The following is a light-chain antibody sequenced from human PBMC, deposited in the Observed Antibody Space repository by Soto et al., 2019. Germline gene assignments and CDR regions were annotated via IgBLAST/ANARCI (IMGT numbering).Light chain of an antibody. CDR2: AAS. V-gene: IGKV1-39*01. CDR3: QQSHSSPLT. CDR1: QTISTY. Sequence: DIQMTQSPSSLSGSLGDTVTITCRASQTISTYVYWYQQIPGRAPYLIIYAASILQNGVPSRFSGGGSGTDFTLTTSGLQAEEFATFYCQQSHSSPLTFGGGTKVDIK. J-gene: IGKJ4*01.